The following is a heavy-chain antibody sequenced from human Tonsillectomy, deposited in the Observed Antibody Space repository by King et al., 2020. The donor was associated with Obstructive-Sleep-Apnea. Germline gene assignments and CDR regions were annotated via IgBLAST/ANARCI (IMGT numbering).Heavy chain of an antibody. J-gene: IGHJ4*02. D-gene: IGHD2-2*01. Sequence: VQLVESGGGLVQPGGSLRLSCSGSGFTFSRFAMHWVRRAPGKRLEYVSSISSNGGSTYYIDSVEGRFTISRDNSKNTLFLQMSSLRPEDTAVYYCVKDPSSYSSSWTGVFDYWGQGTLVTVSS. CDR3: VKDPSSYSSSWTGVFDY. CDR1: GFTFSRFA. CDR2: ISSNGGST. V-gene: IGHV3-64D*06.